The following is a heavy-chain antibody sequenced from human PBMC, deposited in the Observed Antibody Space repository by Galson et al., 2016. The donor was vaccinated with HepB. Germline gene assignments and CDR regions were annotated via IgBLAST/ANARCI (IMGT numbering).Heavy chain of an antibody. J-gene: IGHJ4*02. CDR3: ARDPLRYGDRHFDY. V-gene: IGHV3-30-3*01. Sequence: SLRLSCAASGFTFSNYAMHWVRQAPGKGLEWVAIISYDGSNKYYADSVKGRFTISRDNSKNTLYLRMNILRAEDTAVCYCARDPLRYGDRHFDYWGQGTLVTVSS. D-gene: IGHD4-17*01. CDR2: ISYDGSNK. CDR1: GFTFSNYA.